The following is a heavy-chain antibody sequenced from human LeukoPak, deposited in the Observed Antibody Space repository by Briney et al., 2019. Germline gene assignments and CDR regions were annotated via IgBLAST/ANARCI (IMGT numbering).Heavy chain of an antibody. D-gene: IGHD6-13*01. V-gene: IGHV4-61*02. J-gene: IGHJ6*03. CDR2: IYTSGST. CDR3: ARESESRSSWYGIYYYYMDV. Sequence: SETLSLTCTVSGGSISSGSYYWSWIRQPAGKGLEWIGRIYTSGSTNYNPSLKSRVTISVDTSKNQFSLKLSSVTAADTAVYFCARESESRSSWYGIYYYYMDVWGKGTTVTVSS. CDR1: GGSISSGSYY.